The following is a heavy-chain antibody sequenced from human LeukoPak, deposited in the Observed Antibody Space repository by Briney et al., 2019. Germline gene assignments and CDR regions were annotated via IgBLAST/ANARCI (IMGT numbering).Heavy chain of an antibody. CDR1: GGSFSGYY. J-gene: IGHJ4*02. CDR2: INHSGST. Sequence: PSETLSLTCAVYGGSFSGYYWSWIRQPPGKGLGWIGEINHSGSTNYNPSLKSRVTISVDTSKNQFSLKLSSVTAADTAVYYCARTVKYSYGYSWFDYWGQGTLVTVSS. CDR3: ARTVKYSYGYSWFDY. D-gene: IGHD5-18*01. V-gene: IGHV4-34*01.